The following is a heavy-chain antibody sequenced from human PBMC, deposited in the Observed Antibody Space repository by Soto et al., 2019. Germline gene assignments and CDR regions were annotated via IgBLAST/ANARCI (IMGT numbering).Heavy chain of an antibody. CDR1: GYTFTSYD. CDR3: ARGASGYDYYYYYYMDV. D-gene: IGHD5-12*01. CDR2: MNPNSGNT. V-gene: IGHV1-8*01. J-gene: IGHJ6*03. Sequence: ASVKVSCKASGYTFTSYDINWVRQATGQGLEWMGWMNPNSGNTGYAQKFQGRVTMTRNTSISTAYMELSSLRSEDTAVYYCARGASGYDYYYYYYMDVWGKGTTVTSP.